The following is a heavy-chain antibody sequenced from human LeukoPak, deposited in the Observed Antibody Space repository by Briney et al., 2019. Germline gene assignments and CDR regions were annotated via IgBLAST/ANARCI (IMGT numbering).Heavy chain of an antibody. CDR3: ARGGRPKGGNGLGNYFDY. V-gene: IGHV4-31*03. Sequence: PSETLSLTCTVSGGSISSGGYYWSWIRQHPGKGLEWIGYIYYSGSTYYNPSLKSRVTISVDTSKNQFSLKLSSVTAADTAVYYCARGGRPKGGNGLGNYFDYWGQGTLVTVSS. J-gene: IGHJ4*02. D-gene: IGHD4-23*01. CDR1: GGSISSGGYY. CDR2: IYYSGST.